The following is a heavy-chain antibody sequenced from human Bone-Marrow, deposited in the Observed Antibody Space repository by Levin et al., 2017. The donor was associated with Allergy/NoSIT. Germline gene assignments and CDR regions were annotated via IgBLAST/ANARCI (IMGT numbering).Heavy chain of an antibody. CDR2: IRNIDYGGTT. CDR1: GFTFGDYG. V-gene: IGHV3-49*04. Sequence: GESLKISCAASGFTFGDYGFSWVRQAPGRGREWVAFIRNIDYGGTTEYAASVKGRFTISRDDSKSIAYLQMNSLRTEDTAVYYCSRWITVIDYYYYYYMDVWGEGTTVTVSS. CDR3: SRWITVIDYYYYYYMDV. J-gene: IGHJ6*03. D-gene: IGHD3-16*01.